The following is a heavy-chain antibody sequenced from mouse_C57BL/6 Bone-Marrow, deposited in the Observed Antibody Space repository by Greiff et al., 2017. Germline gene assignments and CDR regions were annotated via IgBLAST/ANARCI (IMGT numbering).Heavy chain of an antibody. CDR2: IYPGSGST. CDR3: ARPSYSNYWYIDV. Sequence: QVQLQQPGAELVKPGASVKMSCKASGYTFTSYWITWVKQRPGQGLEWIGDIYPGSGSTTYNEKFKSKATLTVDTSSTTAYMQLSSLTSEDSAVYNCARPSYSNYWYIDVWGTGTTVTVSS. V-gene: IGHV1-55*01. D-gene: IGHD2-5*01. CDR1: GYTFTSYW. J-gene: IGHJ1*02.